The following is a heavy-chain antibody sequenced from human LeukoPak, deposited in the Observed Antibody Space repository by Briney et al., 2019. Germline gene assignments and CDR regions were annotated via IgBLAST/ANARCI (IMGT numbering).Heavy chain of an antibody. V-gene: IGHV3-23*01. CDR3: AKENQLLPHFDY. Sequence: GGSLRLSCAASVFTFSSFGMTWVRQAPGKGLEWVSGISGSGGTIYYADSVKGRFTISRDNSKNTLYLQMNSLRAEDTAVYYCAKENQLLPHFDYWGQGTLVTVSS. CDR1: VFTFSSFG. CDR2: ISGSGGTI. D-gene: IGHD2-2*01. J-gene: IGHJ4*02.